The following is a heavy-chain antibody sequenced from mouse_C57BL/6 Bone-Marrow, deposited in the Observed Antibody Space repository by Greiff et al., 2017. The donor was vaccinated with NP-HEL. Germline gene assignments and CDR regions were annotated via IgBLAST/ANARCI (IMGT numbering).Heavy chain of an antibody. J-gene: IGHJ1*03. CDR2: IHPNSGST. D-gene: IGHD1-1*01. CDR1: GYTFTSYW. CDR3: ARSSYYYGPHWYFDV. V-gene: IGHV1-64*01. Sequence: VQLQQPGAELVKPGASVKLSCKASGYTFTSYWMHWVKQRPGQGLEWIGMIHPNSGSTNYNEKFKSKATLTVDKSSSTAYMQLSSLTSEDSAVYYCARSSYYYGPHWYFDVWGTGTTVTVSS.